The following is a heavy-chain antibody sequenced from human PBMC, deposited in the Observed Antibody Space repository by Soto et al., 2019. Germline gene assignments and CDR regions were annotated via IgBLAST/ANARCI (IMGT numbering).Heavy chain of an antibody. CDR1: GRSISSGDYY. V-gene: IGHV4-30-4*01. J-gene: IGHJ2*01. Sequence: SETLSVTWTVSGRSISSGDYYRGWIRQPPGKGLEWIGYIYYSGSTYYNPSLKSRVTISVDTSKNQFSLKLSSVTAADTAVYYCASGRGGYGVSRKLRGSVSSGYWYFDLWGRGTLVTVSS. CDR2: IYYSGST. CDR3: ASGRGGYGVSRKLRGSVSSGYWYFDL. D-gene: IGHD4-17*01.